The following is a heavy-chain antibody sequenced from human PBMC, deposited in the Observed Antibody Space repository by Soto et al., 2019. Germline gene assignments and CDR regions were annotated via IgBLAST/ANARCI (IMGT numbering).Heavy chain of an antibody. D-gene: IGHD1-26*01. Sequence: QVQLVQSGAEVKKPGSSVKVSCKASGGTFSSYTISWVRQAPGQGLEWLGRIIPILGIANYAQKCKGRVTLSGDKSTRTAYMELSILGSEDSAEYYCARLRASDGMDVWGEGTTVTVSS. CDR1: GGTFSSYT. J-gene: IGHJ6*04. CDR2: IIPILGIA. CDR3: ARLRASDGMDV. V-gene: IGHV1-69*02.